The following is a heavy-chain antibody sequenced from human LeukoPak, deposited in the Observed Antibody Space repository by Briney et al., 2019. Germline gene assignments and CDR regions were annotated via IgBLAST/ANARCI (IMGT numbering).Heavy chain of an antibody. CDR2: INHSGST. CDR1: VGSFSGYY. V-gene: IGHV4-34*01. CDR3: ARLRLTGYYNYYYYGMDV. Sequence: SETLSLTCAVYVGSFSGYYWSLIRQPPGKGLEWIEEINHSGSTNYNPSLKSRVTISVDTSKNQFSLKLSSVTAADTAVYYCARLRLTGYYNYYYYGMDVWGQGTTVTVSS. J-gene: IGHJ6*02. D-gene: IGHD3-9*01.